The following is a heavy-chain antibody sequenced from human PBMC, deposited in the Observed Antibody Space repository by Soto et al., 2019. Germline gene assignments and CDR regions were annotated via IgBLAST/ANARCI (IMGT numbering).Heavy chain of an antibody. D-gene: IGHD2-2*01. V-gene: IGHV1-8*01. CDR3: SRGGGGIRAGRRVSAFLLKRSFDL. CDR2: MNPNSGNT. J-gene: IGHJ2*01. Sequence: QEKEKGLEWMGWMNPNSGNTGYAQKFQGRVTMTRNTSISTAYMELSSLRSEDTAVYFCSRGGGGIRAGRRVSAFLLKRSFDL.